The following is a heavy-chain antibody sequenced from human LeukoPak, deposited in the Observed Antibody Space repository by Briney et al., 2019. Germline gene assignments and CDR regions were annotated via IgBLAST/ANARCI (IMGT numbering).Heavy chain of an antibody. CDR2: ISGSGGST. Sequence: GGSLRLSCAASGFTSSSYAMSWVRQAPGKGLEWVSAISGSGGSTYYADSVKGRFTISRDNSKNTLYLQMNSLRAEDTAVYYCAGGWCSSTSCSRIKPVDYWGQGTLVTVSS. D-gene: IGHD2-2*01. CDR3: AGGWCSSTSCSRIKPVDY. V-gene: IGHV3-23*01. CDR1: GFTSSSYA. J-gene: IGHJ4*02.